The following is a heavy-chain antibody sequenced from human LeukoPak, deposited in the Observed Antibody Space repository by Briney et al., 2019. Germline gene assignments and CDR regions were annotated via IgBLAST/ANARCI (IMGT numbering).Heavy chain of an antibody. CDR2: INHSGST. CDR1: GGSFSGYY. J-gene: IGHJ4*02. CDR3: ARGRYSGSYGI. V-gene: IGHV4-34*01. D-gene: IGHD1-26*01. Sequence: SETLSLTCAVYGGSFSGYYWSWIRQPPGKGLERIGEINHSGSTNYNPSLKSRVTISVDTSKNQFSLKLSSVTAADTAVYYCARGRYSGSYGIWGQGTLVTVSS.